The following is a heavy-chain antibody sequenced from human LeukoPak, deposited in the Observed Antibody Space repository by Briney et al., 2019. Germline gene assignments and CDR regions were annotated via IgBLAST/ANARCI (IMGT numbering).Heavy chain of an antibody. J-gene: IGHJ4*02. V-gene: IGHV4-31*11. CDR3: ARSRYSSSSFRYFDF. Sequence: TSQTLSLTCAVSGGSISSGGYYWSWIRQHPGKGLEWIGYIYYSGSTYYNPSLKSRVTISIDTSKNQFSLKLSSVTAADTAVYYCARSRYSSSSFRYFDFWGQGTLVTVSS. CDR2: IYYSGST. CDR1: GGSISSGGYY. D-gene: IGHD6-13*01.